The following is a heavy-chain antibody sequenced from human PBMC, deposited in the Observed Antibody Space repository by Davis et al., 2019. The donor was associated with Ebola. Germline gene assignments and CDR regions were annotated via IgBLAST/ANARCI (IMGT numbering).Heavy chain of an antibody. Sequence: GESLKISCKGSGYSFTSYWISWVRQMPGKGLEWMGRIDPSDSYTNYSPSFQGHVTISTDKSISTAYLQWSSLKASDTAMYYCARRAAVGTNYYYYYMDVWGKGTTVTVSS. CDR2: IDPSDSYT. CDR1: GYSFTSYW. J-gene: IGHJ6*03. V-gene: IGHV5-10-1*01. D-gene: IGHD6-13*01. CDR3: ARRAAVGTNYYYYYMDV.